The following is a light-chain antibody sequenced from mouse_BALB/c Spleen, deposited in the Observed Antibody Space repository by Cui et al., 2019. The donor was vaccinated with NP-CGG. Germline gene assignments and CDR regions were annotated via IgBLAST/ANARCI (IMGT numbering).Light chain of an antibody. CDR1: TGAVTTSNY. Sequence: QAVWTQEPAPTTSPGETVTLTCRSSTGAVTTSNYANWVQEKPDHLFTGLIGGTNNRAPGVPARFSGSLIGDKAALTITGAQTEDEAIYFCALWYSNHWVFGGGTKLTVL. J-gene: IGLJ1*01. CDR2: GTN. V-gene: IGLV1*01. CDR3: ALWYSNHWV.